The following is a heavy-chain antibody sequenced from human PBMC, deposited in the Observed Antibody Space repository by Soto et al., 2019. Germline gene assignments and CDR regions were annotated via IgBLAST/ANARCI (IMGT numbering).Heavy chain of an antibody. CDR3: RTQWLD. Sequence: EVQLVESGGGLVKPGGSLRLSCAASGFTFSDAWMSWVRQAPERGLEWVGLIKKKTDGGTTDYAAPVKGRFTISRDDSKNTLYLQMSSLKTDDTAVYYCRTQWLDWGQGTLVTVSS. CDR2: IKKKTDGGTT. CDR1: GFTFSDAW. J-gene: IGHJ4*02. D-gene: IGHD6-19*01. V-gene: IGHV3-15*01.